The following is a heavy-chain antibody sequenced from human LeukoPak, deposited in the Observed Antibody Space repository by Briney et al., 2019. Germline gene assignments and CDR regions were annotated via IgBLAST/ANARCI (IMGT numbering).Heavy chain of an antibody. J-gene: IGHJ5*01. CDR3: ARTGKFDS. CDR2: IKTDGSET. V-gene: IGHV3-7*05. Sequence: GGSLTLSCAASGFTFSNYWMIWLRQAPGKGLVGVANIKTDGSETCYVDSVKGRSTIPRDNAKNSVYLQMNSLRAEDTAIYYCARTGKFDSWGQGTLVTVSA. CDR1: GFTFSNYW.